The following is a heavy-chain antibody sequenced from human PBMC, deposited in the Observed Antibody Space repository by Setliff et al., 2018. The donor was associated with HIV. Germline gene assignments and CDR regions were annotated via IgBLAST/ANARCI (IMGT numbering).Heavy chain of an antibody. Sequence: VASVKVSCKASGYTFTNYDINWVRQAPGQGLEWMGWMNPNSGNTGYAQKFRGRVTMTRNTSIRTAYMELSSLRSEDTAVYYCARGRYYYDSSGYYYYFDYWGQGTLVTVSS. CDR1: GYTFTNYD. CDR3: ARGRYYYDSSGYYYYFDY. D-gene: IGHD3-22*01. V-gene: IGHV1-8*02. CDR2: MNPNSGNT. J-gene: IGHJ4*02.